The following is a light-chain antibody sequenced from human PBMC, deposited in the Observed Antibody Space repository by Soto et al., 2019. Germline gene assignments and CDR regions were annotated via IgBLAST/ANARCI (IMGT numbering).Light chain of an antibody. J-gene: IGKJ2*01. CDR2: WAS. Sequence: DIVMTQSPDSLAVSLGERATINCKSSQSVLYSSNNKNYLAWYLQKPGQPPKLLIYWASTRESGVPDRFSGSGSGTDFTLTISSLQAEDVAVYYCQQYYSTPQDTFGQGTKLEIK. CDR3: QQYYSTPQDT. CDR1: QSVLYSSNNKNY. V-gene: IGKV4-1*01.